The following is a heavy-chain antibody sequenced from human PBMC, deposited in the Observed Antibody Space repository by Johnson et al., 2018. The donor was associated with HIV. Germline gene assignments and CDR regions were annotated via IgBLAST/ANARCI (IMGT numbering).Heavy chain of an antibody. CDR1: GLSFNSYV. D-gene: IGHD2-15*01. V-gene: IGHV3-30*14. J-gene: IGHJ3*02. CDR2: ISYDGTKI. Sequence: VQLVESGGGLVQPGGSLRLSCVASGLSFNSYVMHWVRQAPGKGLQWVAVISYDGTKIHYTDSVKGRFTISRDNSKNTFYLQMNSLRAEDTAVYYCARDVRVVVAATDAFDIWGQGTMVTVSS. CDR3: ARDVRVVVAATDAFDI.